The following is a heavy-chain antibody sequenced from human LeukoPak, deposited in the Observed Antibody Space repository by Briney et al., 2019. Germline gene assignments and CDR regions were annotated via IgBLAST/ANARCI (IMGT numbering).Heavy chain of an antibody. D-gene: IGHD3-22*01. Sequence: GGALRLSCAASGFTFSSYVMSWVRQAPGKGLEWVSAISGSGGSTYYADSVKGRFTISRDNSKNTLYLQMNSLRAEDTAVYYCAKATPPAMRVVVNTSLDYWGQGTLVTVSS. CDR1: GFTFSSYV. V-gene: IGHV3-23*01. CDR2: ISGSGGST. CDR3: AKATPPAMRVVVNTSLDY. J-gene: IGHJ4*02.